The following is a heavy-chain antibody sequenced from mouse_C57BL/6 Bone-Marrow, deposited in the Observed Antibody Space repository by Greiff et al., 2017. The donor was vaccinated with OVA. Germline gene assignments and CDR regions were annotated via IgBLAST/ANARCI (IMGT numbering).Heavy chain of an antibody. V-gene: IGHV1-55*01. D-gene: IGHD2-5*01. CDR3: ARRNNFKVTTYFDV. J-gene: IGHJ1*03. Sequence: VQLQQPGAELVKPGASVKMSCKASGYTFTSYWITWVKQRPGQGLEWIGDIYPGSGSTNYNEKFKSKATLTVDTSSCTAYMQLSSLTSEDSAVYYCARRNNFKVTTYFDVWGTGTTVTVSS. CDR1: GYTFTSYW. CDR2: IYPGSGST.